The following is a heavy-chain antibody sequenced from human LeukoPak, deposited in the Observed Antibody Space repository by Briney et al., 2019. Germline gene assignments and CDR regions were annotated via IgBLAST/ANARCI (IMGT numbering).Heavy chain of an antibody. V-gene: IGHV3-30*18. CDR3: AKEEAGSAAAIDYYYYYYMDV. J-gene: IGHJ6*03. CDR1: GFTFSSYG. CDR2: ISYDGSNK. Sequence: PGRSLRLSCAASGFTFSSYGMHWVRQAPGKGLEWVAVISYDGSNKYYADSVKGRFTISRDNSKNTLYLQMNSLRAEDTAVYYCAKEEAGSAAAIDYYYYYYMDVWGKGTTVTVSS. D-gene: IGHD2-2*02.